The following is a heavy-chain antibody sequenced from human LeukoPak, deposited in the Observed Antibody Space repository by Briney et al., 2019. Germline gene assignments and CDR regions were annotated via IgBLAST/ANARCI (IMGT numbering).Heavy chain of an antibody. CDR3: ARDREGP. V-gene: IGHV3-53*01. CDR2: IYSGGAT. D-gene: IGHD1-26*01. CDR1: GFTVSNNY. Sequence: GGSLRLSCAASGFTVSNNYMRWVRQAPRKGLEWVSSIYSGGATKYADSGKGRFTISRDDSKSALYLQMNSLRREDTAVYYCARDREGPWGQGTLVTVSS. J-gene: IGHJ4*02.